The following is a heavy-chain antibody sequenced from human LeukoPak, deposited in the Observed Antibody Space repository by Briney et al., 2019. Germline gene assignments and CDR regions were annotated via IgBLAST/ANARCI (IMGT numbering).Heavy chain of an antibody. Sequence: PSETLSLTCTVSGYSISCGYYWGWIRQPPGKGLEWIGSIYHSGSTYYNPSLKSRVTISVDTSKNQFSLKLSSVTAADTAVYYCAREYVIVVVITTYTDAFDIWGQGTMVTVSS. CDR2: IYHSGST. CDR3: AREYVIVVVITTYTDAFDI. CDR1: GYSISCGYY. V-gene: IGHV4-38-2*02. J-gene: IGHJ3*02. D-gene: IGHD3-22*01.